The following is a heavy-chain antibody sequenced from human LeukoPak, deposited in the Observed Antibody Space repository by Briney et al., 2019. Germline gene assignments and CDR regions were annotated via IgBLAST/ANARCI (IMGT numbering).Heavy chain of an antibody. Sequence: PSETLSLTCTVSGGSISSYYWSWIRQPPGKVLEWIGYIYYSGSTNYNPSLKSRVTISVDTSKNQFSLKLSSVTAADTAVYYCARFVVPAASYYYYGMDVWGQGTTVTVSS. J-gene: IGHJ6*02. D-gene: IGHD2-2*01. CDR2: IYYSGST. V-gene: IGHV4-59*01. CDR3: ARFVVPAASYYYYGMDV. CDR1: GGSISSYY.